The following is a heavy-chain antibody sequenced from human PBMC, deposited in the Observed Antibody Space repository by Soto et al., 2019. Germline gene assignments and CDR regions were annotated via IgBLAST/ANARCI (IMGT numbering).Heavy chain of an antibody. V-gene: IGHV3-33*01. CDR2: IWYDGSNK. D-gene: IGHD4-17*01. CDR3: ARRHYARGYYCGMDV. CDR1: GFTFSSYG. Sequence: QVQLVESGGGVVQPGRSLRLSCAASGFTFSSYGMHWVRQAPGKGLEWVAVIWYDGSNKYYADSVKGRFTISRDNSKNTLSLQMNSLRAEDTAVYYCARRHYARGYYCGMDVWGQGTTVTVSS. J-gene: IGHJ6*02.